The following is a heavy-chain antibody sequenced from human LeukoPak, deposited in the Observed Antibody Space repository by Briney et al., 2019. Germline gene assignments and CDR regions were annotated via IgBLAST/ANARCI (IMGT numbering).Heavy chain of an antibody. CDR2: ISGSGGST. D-gene: IGHD3-3*01. J-gene: IGHJ4*02. V-gene: IGHV3-23*01. Sequence: PGGSLRLSCAASGFTFSSYAMSWVRQAPGKGLEWVSAISGSGGSTYYADSVKGRFTISRDNSKNTLYLQMNSLRAEDTAVYYCAKERGSYYDFWSGYYTPFDYWGQGTLVTVSS. CDR3: AKERGSYYDFWSGYYTPFDY. CDR1: GFTFSSYA.